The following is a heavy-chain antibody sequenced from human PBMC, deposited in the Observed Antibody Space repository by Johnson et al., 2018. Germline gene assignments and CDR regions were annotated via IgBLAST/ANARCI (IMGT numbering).Heavy chain of an antibody. CDR3: ARDRVSYFDAFDI. CDR1: GFTFSSYA. Sequence: QVQLVQSGGGVVQPGRSLRLSCAASGFTFSSYALHWVRQAPGKGLEWVAFISYDGSNKYYADAVTGRFTISSDNSKNTLYLQMNSLRAEDTAVYYCARDRVSYFDAFDIWGQGTMVTVSS. D-gene: IGHD2-8*01. V-gene: IGHV3-30-3*01. CDR2: ISYDGSNK. J-gene: IGHJ3*02.